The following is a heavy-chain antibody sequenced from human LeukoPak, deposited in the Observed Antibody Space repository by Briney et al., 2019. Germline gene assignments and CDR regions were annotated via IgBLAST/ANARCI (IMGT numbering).Heavy chain of an antibody. CDR2: IYSGGST. CDR1: GFTVSSNY. Sequence: PGGSLRPSCAASGFTVSSNYMSWVRQAPGKGLEWVSVIYSGGSTYYADSVKGRFTISRDNSKNTLYLQMNSLRAEDTAVYYCAKGGRDIVVVPAALDSWGQGTLVTVSS. CDR3: AKGGRDIVVVPAALDS. J-gene: IGHJ4*02. D-gene: IGHD2-2*01. V-gene: IGHV3-53*01.